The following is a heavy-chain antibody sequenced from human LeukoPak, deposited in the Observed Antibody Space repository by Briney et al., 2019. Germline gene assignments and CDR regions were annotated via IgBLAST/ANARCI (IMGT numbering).Heavy chain of an antibody. Sequence: PGGSLRLSCAASGFPFSSSTMNWVRQAPGKGLEWVSSISSSSSYIYYTDSVKARFTISRDNAKSSLFLQMNSLRAEDTAVYYCARDLLRGGESCWGQGTLVTVSS. J-gene: IGHJ4*02. D-gene: IGHD2-21*01. CDR1: GFPFSSST. CDR3: ARDLLRGGESC. V-gene: IGHV3-21*01. CDR2: ISSSSSYI.